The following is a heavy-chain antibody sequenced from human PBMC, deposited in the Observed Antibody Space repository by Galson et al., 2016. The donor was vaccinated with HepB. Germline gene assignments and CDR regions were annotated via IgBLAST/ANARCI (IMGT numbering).Heavy chain of an antibody. CDR3: ATSESDHYDSHGYFYLVET. D-gene: IGHD3-22*01. J-gene: IGHJ4*02. Sequence: SETLSLTCVVHNGSSSGYYWSWFRQFPGKGLEWIGEIDHNGGPNYNPSLRSRVTISPDTSENQFSLKLTSLTSADTAVYYCATSESDHYDSHGYFYLVETWGQGTLVTVSS. V-gene: IGHV4-34*01. CDR1: NGSSSGYY. CDR2: IDHNGGP.